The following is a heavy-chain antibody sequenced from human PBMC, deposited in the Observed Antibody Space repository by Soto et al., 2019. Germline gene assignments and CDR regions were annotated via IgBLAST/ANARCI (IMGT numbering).Heavy chain of an antibody. J-gene: IGHJ5*02. Sequence: PVKVSCKASGGTFSSYAISWVRQAPGQGVEWMGGIIPIFGTASYAQKFQGRVTITADESTSTAYMELSSLGSEDTAFYYCAMHLRFGESVTRNWFDPWGQGTLVT. D-gene: IGHD3-10*01. CDR2: IIPIFGTA. CDR3: AMHLRFGESVTRNWFDP. V-gene: IGHV1-69*13. CDR1: GGTFSSYA.